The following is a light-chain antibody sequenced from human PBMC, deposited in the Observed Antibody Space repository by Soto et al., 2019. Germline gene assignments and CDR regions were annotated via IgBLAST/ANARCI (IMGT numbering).Light chain of an antibody. Sequence: EIVLTQSPGTLSLSPGERATLSCRASQSVSSSYLAWYQQKPGQAPRLLSYGASSRATGIPDRFSGSGSGTDFTLTISRLEPEDFEVYYCQQYGSSSITFGQGTRLEIK. J-gene: IGKJ5*01. V-gene: IGKV3-20*01. CDR1: QSVSSSY. CDR2: GAS. CDR3: QQYGSSSIT.